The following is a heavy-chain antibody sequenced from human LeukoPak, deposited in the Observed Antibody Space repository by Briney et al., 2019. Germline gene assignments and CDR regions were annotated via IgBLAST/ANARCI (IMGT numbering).Heavy chain of an antibody. V-gene: IGHV4-34*01. CDR3: ARDYQGGYGDKTVDY. Sequence: SETLSLTCTVSGGSISSYHWSWIRQPPGKGLEWIGEINHSGSTNYNPSLKSRVTISVDTSKNQFSLKLSSVTAADTAVYYRARDYQGGYGDKTVDYWGQGTLVTVSS. CDR2: INHSGST. CDR1: GGSISSYH. J-gene: IGHJ4*02. D-gene: IGHD5-18*01.